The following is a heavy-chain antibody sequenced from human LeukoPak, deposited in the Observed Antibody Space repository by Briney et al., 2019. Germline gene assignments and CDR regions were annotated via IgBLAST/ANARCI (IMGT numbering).Heavy chain of an antibody. D-gene: IGHD3-16*02. CDR1: GGSISSGSYY. CDR3: ARDWSVYDYVWGSYPRE. V-gene: IGHV4-61*02. J-gene: IGHJ4*02. CDR2: IYTSGST. Sequence: SETLSLTCTVSGGSISSGSYYWSWIRQPAGKGLEWIGRIYTSGSTNYNPSLKSRVTISVDTSKNQFSLKLSSVTAADTAVYYCARDWSVYDYVWGSYPREWGQGTLVTVSS.